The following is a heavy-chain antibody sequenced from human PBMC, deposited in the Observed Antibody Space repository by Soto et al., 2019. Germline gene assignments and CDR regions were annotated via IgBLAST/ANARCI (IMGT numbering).Heavy chain of an antibody. D-gene: IGHD3-3*01. V-gene: IGHV1-69*12. CDR2: IIPIFGTA. J-gene: IGHJ6*02. CDR3: ARRGFWSGYYTYRGYGMDV. CDR1: GGTFSSYA. Sequence: QVQLVQSGAEVKKPGSSVKVSCKASGGTFSSYAISWVRQAPGQGLEWMGGIIPIFGTANYAQKFQGRVTITAEESTSTAYMELSSLRSEDTAVYYCARRGFWSGYYTYRGYGMDVWGQGTTVTVSS.